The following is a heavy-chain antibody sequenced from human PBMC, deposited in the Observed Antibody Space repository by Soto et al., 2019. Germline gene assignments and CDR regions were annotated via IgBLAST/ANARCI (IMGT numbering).Heavy chain of an antibody. V-gene: IGHV3-7*01. CDR1: GFTFSSYW. Sequence: EVQLVESGGGLVQPGGSLRLSCAASGFTFSSYWMSWVRQAPGKGLEWVATINQDGSEKYYVDSVKGRFTISRDNAKNSLYLEMNSLRAEDTAVFYCASDLVLVGATGPFDYWGQGTLVTVSS. D-gene: IGHD2-15*01. CDR2: INQDGSEK. J-gene: IGHJ4*02. CDR3: ASDLVLVGATGPFDY.